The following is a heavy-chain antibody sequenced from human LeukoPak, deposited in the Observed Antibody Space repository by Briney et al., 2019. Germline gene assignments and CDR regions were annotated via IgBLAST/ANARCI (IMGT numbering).Heavy chain of an antibody. J-gene: IGHJ4*02. V-gene: IGHV1-18*01. CDR2: IGAYNGNT. CDR1: GYTFTSYG. Sequence: ASVKVSCKASGYTFTSYGISWVRQAPGQGLEWMGWIGAYNGNTNYAQKLQGRVTMTTDTSTSTAYMELRSLRSDDTAVYYCARGLPTYYYDSSGYSDYWGQGTLVTVSS. CDR3: ARGLPTYYYDSSGYSDY. D-gene: IGHD3-22*01.